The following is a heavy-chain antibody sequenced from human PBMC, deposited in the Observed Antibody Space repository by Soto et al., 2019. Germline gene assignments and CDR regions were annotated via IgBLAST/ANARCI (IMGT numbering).Heavy chain of an antibody. Sequence: QVQLQESGPGLVKPSETLSLTCTVSGGSISSYYWSWIRQPPGKGLEWIGYIYYSGSTNYNPSLKGRVTISVDRSKNQFSLKGSSVTGADTAVYYCARAGGGWFGELLVDYWGQGTLVTLSS. V-gene: IGHV4-59*01. CDR1: GGSISSYY. CDR3: ARAGGGWFGELLVDY. D-gene: IGHD3-10*01. J-gene: IGHJ4*02. CDR2: IYYSGST.